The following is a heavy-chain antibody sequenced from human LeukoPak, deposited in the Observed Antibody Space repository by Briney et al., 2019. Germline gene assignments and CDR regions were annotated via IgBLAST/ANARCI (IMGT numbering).Heavy chain of an antibody. CDR3: ARGRKLGAPTYFFDY. CDR1: GFTFSTYA. CDR2: ISGSGDNT. V-gene: IGHV3-23*01. Sequence: GGSLRLSCAASGFTFSTYAMNWVRQAPGQGLEWVSGISGSGDNTYYADSVRGRFTISRDKSKSTVYLQMNSLGVEDAAIYYCARGRKLGAPTYFFDYWGQGTLVTVSS. D-gene: IGHD1-26*01. J-gene: IGHJ4*02.